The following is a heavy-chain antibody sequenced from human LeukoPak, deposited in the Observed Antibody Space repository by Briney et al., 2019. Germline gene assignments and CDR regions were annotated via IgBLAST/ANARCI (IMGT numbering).Heavy chain of an antibody. V-gene: IGHV3-21*01. J-gene: IGHJ4*02. CDR2: ISSGSSYT. CDR3: ARGPTVIGVAGTWPVDY. D-gene: IGHD6-19*01. CDR1: GFDFTSYS. Sequence: GGSLRLSCAASGFDFTSYSMKWVREAPGKGLEWVSSISSGSSYTYYADSLKGRFTISRDNAKNSLYLQMNSLRAEDSAVYYCARGPTVIGVAGTWPVDYWGQGTLVTVSS.